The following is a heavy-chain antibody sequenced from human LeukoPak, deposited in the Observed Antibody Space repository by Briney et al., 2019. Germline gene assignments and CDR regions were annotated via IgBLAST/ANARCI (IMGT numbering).Heavy chain of an antibody. J-gene: IGHJ4*02. Sequence: ASVKVSCKASGYTSTSYAMNWVRQAPGQGLEWLGWINPNNGGTLYAQKFQGGVTMTRDTSISAVYMELNRLTADDTAVYYCARGVATAGAKFFDYWGQGTLVTVSS. V-gene: IGHV1-2*02. CDR2: INPNNGGT. D-gene: IGHD6-13*01. CDR1: GYTSTSYA. CDR3: ARGVATAGAKFFDY.